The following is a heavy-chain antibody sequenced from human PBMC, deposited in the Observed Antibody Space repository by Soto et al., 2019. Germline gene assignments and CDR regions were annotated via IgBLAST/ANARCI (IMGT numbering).Heavy chain of an antibody. CDR2: IYYSGST. V-gene: IGHV4-31*03. Sequence: QVQLQESGPGLVKPSQTLSLTCTVSGGSISSGGYYWSWIRQHPGKGLEWIGYIYYSGSTYYNPSLKSRVTISXDTXXNQXALKLSXVTAADTAVYYCARGGXXXXXXXYYYGMDVWGQGTTVTVSS. CDR1: GGSISSGGYY. J-gene: IGHJ6*02. CDR3: ARGGXXXXXXXYYYGMDV.